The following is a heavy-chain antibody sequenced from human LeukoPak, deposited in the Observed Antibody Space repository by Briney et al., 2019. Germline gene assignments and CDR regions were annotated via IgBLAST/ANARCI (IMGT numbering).Heavy chain of an antibody. Sequence: GESLKISCTGSGYTFSNYWIGWVRQMPGEGLEWMGIIYPGDSNTIYSPSFQGQVTISADKSISTAYLYWNNLRASDTAMYYCARLRAKHFQHWGQGALVTVSS. J-gene: IGHJ1*01. CDR3: ARLRAKHFQH. D-gene: IGHD3-16*01. CDR2: IYPGDSNT. CDR1: GYTFSNYW. V-gene: IGHV5-51*01.